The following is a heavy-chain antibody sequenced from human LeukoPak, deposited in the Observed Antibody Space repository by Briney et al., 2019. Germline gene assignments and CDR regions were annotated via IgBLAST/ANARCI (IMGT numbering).Heavy chain of an antibody. CDR1: GFTFSSYE. Sequence: GGSLRLSCAASGFTFSSYEMNWVRQAPGKGLEWVSYISSSGSTIYYAVSVKGRFTISRDNAKNSLYLQMNSLRAEDTAVYYCRGYGYGLDYWGQGTLVTVSS. D-gene: IGHD5-18*01. V-gene: IGHV3-48*03. CDR2: ISSSGSTI. CDR3: RGYGYGLDY. J-gene: IGHJ4*02.